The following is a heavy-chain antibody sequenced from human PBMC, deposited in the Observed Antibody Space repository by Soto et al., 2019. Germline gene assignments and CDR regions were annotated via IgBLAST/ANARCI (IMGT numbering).Heavy chain of an antibody. D-gene: IGHD5-12*01. Sequence: TLSLTCTVSGGSISSGDYYWSWIRQPPGKGLEWIGYIYYSGSTYYNPSLKSRVTISVDTSKNQFSLKLSSVTAADTAVYYCARGEIVATDENGMDVWGQGTTVTVSS. J-gene: IGHJ6*02. CDR1: GGSISSGDYY. CDR2: IYYSGST. CDR3: ARGEIVATDENGMDV. V-gene: IGHV4-30-4*01.